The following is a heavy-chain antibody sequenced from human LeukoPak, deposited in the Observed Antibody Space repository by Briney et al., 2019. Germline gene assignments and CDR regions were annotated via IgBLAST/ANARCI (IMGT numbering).Heavy chain of an antibody. CDR1: GGSISSLY. CDR3: ARHRAYSSSSPFDY. Sequence: SETLSLTCSVSGGSISSLYWSWIRQPPGKGLEWVGYIYYTGSTNYNPSLRGRVTMFVDMSKNQFSLRLSSVTAADTAVYYCARHRAYSSSSPFDYWGQGTLVTVSS. D-gene: IGHD6-6*01. CDR2: IYYTGST. J-gene: IGHJ4*02. V-gene: IGHV4-59*08.